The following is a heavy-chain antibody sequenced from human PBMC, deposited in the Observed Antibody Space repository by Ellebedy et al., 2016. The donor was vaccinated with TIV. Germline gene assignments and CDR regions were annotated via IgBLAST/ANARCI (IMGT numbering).Heavy chain of an antibody. Sequence: MPSETLSLTCTVSGGSISSSSYYWGWIRQPPGKGLEWIGSIYYSGSTYYNPSLKSRVTISVDTSKNQFSLKLSSVTAADTAVYYCARDPRYYDTTGDYWGRGTLVTVSS. J-gene: IGHJ4*02. D-gene: IGHD3-22*01. V-gene: IGHV4-39*07. CDR1: GGSISSSSYY. CDR3: ARDPRYYDTTGDY. CDR2: IYYSGST.